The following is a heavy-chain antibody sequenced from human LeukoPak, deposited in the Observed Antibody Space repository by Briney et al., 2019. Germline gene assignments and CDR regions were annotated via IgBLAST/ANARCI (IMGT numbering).Heavy chain of an antibody. CDR3: ASSTGAIPGPSWYFDY. J-gene: IGHJ4*02. D-gene: IGHD7-27*01. CDR1: GGSISSGSYY. CDR2: IYTSGST. Sequence: TSETLSLTCTVSGGSISSGSYYWSWIRQPAGKGLEWIGRIYTSGSTNYNPSLESRISISVDTSTKQFSLKLTSVTAADTAMYYCASSTGAIPGPSWYFDYWGLGTLVTVSS. V-gene: IGHV4-61*02.